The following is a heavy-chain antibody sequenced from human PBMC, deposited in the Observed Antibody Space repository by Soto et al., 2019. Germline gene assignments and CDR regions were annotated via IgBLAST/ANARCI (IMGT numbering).Heavy chain of an antibody. CDR3: AKRAVGIYFDY. J-gene: IGHJ4*02. CDR1: GFTFSSYA. V-gene: IGHV3-23*01. D-gene: IGHD6-13*01. CDR2: ISGCGGST. Sequence: EVQLLESGGGLVQPGGSLRLSCAVSGFTFSSYAMNWVRQAPGKGLEWVSVISGCGGSTYYADSVKGRFTISRDKSKNTLYLQMNSLRAVDTAVYYCAKRAVGIYFDYWGQGTLVTVSS.